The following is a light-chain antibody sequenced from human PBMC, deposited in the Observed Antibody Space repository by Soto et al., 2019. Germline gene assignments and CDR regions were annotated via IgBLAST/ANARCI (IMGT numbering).Light chain of an antibody. CDR2: EVS. CDR3: MQSTQLPPT. CDR1: QSLLHSSGYNY. V-gene: IGKV2D-29*02. J-gene: IGKJ5*01. Sequence: FVMTQSPLSLPVTAGEPASISCRSSQSLLHSSGYNYLDWYLQKPGQSPQLLIYEVSTRVSGVPDRFSGSGSGTDFTLEISRVETDDVGIYYCMQSTQLPPTFGQGTRLEIK.